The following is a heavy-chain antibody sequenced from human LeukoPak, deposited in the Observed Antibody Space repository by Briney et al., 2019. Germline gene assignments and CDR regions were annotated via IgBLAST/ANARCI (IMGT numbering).Heavy chain of an antibody. CDR1: GGTFTSYA. J-gene: IGHJ4*02. CDR2: IIPIFGTA. Sequence: GASVKVSCKASGGTFTSYAVSWVRQAPGQGLEWMGGIIPIFGTANYAQKFQGRVTITADESTSTAYMELSSLRSEDTAVYYCAREIVVSPYSSGEYYFDYWGQGTLVIVSS. V-gene: IGHV1-69*01. CDR3: AREIVVSPYSSGEYYFDY. D-gene: IGHD6-19*01.